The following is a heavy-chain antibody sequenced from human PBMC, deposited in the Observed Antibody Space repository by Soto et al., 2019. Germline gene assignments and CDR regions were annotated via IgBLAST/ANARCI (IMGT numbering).Heavy chain of an antibody. D-gene: IGHD6-13*01. CDR3: TTRIGAAAGTPGDY. V-gene: IGHV3-15*07. Sequence: EVQLVESGGGLVKPGGSLRLSCAASGFTFSNAWMNWVRQAPGKGLEWVGRIKSKTDGGTTDYAAPVKGRFTISRDDSKNTLYLQMNSLKTEDTALYYCTTRIGAAAGTPGDYWGQGTLVTVSS. CDR2: IKSKTDGGTT. CDR1: GFTFSNAW. J-gene: IGHJ4*02.